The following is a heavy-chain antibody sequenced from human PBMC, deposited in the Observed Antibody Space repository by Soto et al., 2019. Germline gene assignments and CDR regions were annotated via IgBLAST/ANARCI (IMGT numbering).Heavy chain of an antibody. CDR1: GFSLTTRGVG. D-gene: IGHD5-18*01. V-gene: IGHV2-5*02. CDR2: IYWDDDE. J-gene: IGHJ4*02. CDR3: PHRPRGYSYHFDD. Sequence: QITLKESGPTLVKHTQTLTLTCTFSGFSLTTRGVGVGWIRQPPGKALEWLALIYWDDDEGYSPSLKSRLTLPKDTSKDQVVLTMINMYPVDTATNYGPHRPRGYSYHFDDWGQGPSVTLSS.